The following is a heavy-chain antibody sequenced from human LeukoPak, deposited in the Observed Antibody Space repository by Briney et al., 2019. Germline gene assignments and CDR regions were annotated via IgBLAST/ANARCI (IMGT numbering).Heavy chain of an antibody. CDR2: INPNSGGT. J-gene: IGHJ4*02. Sequence: ASVKVPCKASGYTFTGYYMHWVRQAPGQGLEWMGWINPNSGGTNYAQKFQGRVTMTRDTSISTAYMELSRLRSDDTAVYYCARGGSVRGGGANYWGQGTLVTVSS. CDR3: ARGGSVRGGGANY. D-gene: IGHD3-10*01. V-gene: IGHV1-2*02. CDR1: GYTFTGYY.